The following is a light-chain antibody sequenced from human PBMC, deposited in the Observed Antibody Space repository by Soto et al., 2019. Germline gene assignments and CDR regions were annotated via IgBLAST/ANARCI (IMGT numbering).Light chain of an antibody. CDR3: QQYNNWPPGT. CDR1: QSVSSN. J-gene: IGKJ2*01. Sequence: EIVMTQSPATLSVSPGERATLSCRASQSVSSNLAWYQQKPGQAPRLLIYGASTRATGIPARFSGSGSGTEFTLTISRLQSEEFAVYYCQQYNNWPPGTFGQGTKLEIK. V-gene: IGKV3-15*01. CDR2: GAS.